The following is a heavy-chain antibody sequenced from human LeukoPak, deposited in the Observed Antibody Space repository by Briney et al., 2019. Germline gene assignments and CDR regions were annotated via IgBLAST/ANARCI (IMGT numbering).Heavy chain of an antibody. CDR1: GGSFSVYY. CDR3: ARGRRYDYVWGSYRHAFDI. J-gene: IGHJ3*02. D-gene: IGHD3-16*02. V-gene: IGHV4-34*01. Sequence: SETLSLTCAFSGGSFSVYYWMWVRGPPGPGLEWFGEINHRASTNYNPSLKSQVTIPVDASKNQFPLKLSSVTAADTAVYYCARGRRYDYVWGSYRHAFDIWGQGTMVTVSS. CDR2: INHRAST.